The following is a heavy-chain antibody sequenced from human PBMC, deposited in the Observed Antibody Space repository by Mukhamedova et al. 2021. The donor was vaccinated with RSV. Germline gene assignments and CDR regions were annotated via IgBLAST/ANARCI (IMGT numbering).Heavy chain of an antibody. CDR3: ARVYPTMVRGEYAFDI. J-gene: IGHJ3*02. D-gene: IGHD3-10*01. CDR2: SGSTI. V-gene: IGHV3-11*01. Sequence: SGSTIYYADSVKGRFTISRDNAKNSLYLQMNSLRAEDTAVYYCARVYPTMVRGEYAFDIWGQGTMVTVSS.